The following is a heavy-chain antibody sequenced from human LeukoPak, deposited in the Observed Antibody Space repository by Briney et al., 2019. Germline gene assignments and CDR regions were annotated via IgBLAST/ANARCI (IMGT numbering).Heavy chain of an antibody. CDR3: AKAVSTATTAFDY. J-gene: IGHJ4*02. D-gene: IGHD4-17*01. CDR2: ISYDGSNK. V-gene: IGHV3-30*18. Sequence: GGSLRLSCAASGFTFSSYGMHWVRQAPGKGLEWVAVISYDGSNKYYADSVKGRFTISRDNSKNTLYLQMNSLRAEDTAVYYCAKAVSTATTAFDYWGQGTLVTVSS. CDR1: GFTFSSYG.